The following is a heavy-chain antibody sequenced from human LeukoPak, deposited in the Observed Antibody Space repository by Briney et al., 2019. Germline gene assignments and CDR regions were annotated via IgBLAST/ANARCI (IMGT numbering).Heavy chain of an antibody. CDR2: IEGDGNRI. CDR1: GFTLSAYW. V-gene: IGHV3-74*01. D-gene: IGHD5-12*01. J-gene: IGHJ4*02. Sequence: PGGSLRLSCAASGFTLSAYWMHWVRQAPGKGLMWVSRIEGDGNRITYADSVKDRFTISRDNAKNTLYLQMNSLRAEDTAVYYCTRDWRNLGYDYWGQGTLVTVSS. CDR3: TRDWRNLGYDY.